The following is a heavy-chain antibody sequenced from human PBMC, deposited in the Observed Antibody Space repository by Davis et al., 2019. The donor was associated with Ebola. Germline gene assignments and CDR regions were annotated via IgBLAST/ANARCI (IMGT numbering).Heavy chain of an antibody. Sequence: ASAKVSCKASGYTFSAYYIHWVRQAPGQGFEWVGRTNPNFGGTIYAQQFQGRFTMTIYTSISTAYMVLDRLKSDDTAVYYCARGHTYGRWDDRFDPWGQGTLVTVSS. CDR2: TNPNFGGT. J-gene: IGHJ5*02. V-gene: IGHV1-2*06. CDR3: ARGHTYGRWDDRFDP. CDR1: GYTFSAYY. D-gene: IGHD5-18*01.